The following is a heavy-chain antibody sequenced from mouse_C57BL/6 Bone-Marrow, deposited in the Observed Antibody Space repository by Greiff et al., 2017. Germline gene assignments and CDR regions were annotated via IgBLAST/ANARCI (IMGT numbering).Heavy chain of an antibody. J-gene: IGHJ2*01. Sequence: VQLQQSVAELVRPGASVKLSCTASGFNIKNTYMHWVKQRPEQGLEWIGRIDPANGNTKYAPKFQGKATITADTSSNTAYLQLSSLTSEDTAIYYCAARRGPYYYGSRGFDYWGQGTTLTVSS. V-gene: IGHV14-3*01. CDR2: IDPANGNT. D-gene: IGHD1-1*01. CDR1: GFNIKNTY. CDR3: AARRGPYYYGSRGFDY.